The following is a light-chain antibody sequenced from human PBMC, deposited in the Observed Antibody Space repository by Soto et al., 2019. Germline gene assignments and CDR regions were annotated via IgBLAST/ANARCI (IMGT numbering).Light chain of an antibody. CDR3: QSYTGAPWT. CDR2: AAS. V-gene: IGKV1-27*01. CDR1: QGIGNY. J-gene: IGKJ1*01. Sequence: DIQMTQSPSSLSASVGDRVTITCRASQGIGNYLVWYQQKEGQVPKLLIYAASTLQSGVPSRFSGSGSGTDFTLTISSLQPEDVATYYCQSYTGAPWTFGQGTKVEIK.